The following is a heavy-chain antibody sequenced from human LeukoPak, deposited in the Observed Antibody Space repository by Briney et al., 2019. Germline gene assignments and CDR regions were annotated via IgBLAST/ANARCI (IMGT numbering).Heavy chain of an antibody. CDR1: GGSISSYY. D-gene: IGHD6-13*01. Sequence: SETLSLTCTVSGGSISSYYWSWIRQPPGKGLEWIGYIYYSGSTNYNPSLKSRVTISVDTSKNQFSLKLSSVTAADTAVYYCARDRTAAGYDYWGQGTLVTVSS. V-gene: IGHV4-59*01. J-gene: IGHJ4*02. CDR2: IYYSGST. CDR3: ARDRTAAGYDY.